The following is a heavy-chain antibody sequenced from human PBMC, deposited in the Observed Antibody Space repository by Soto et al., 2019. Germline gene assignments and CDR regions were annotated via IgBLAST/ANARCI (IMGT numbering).Heavy chain of an antibody. Sequence: QVQLVESGGGVVQPGRSLRLSCAASGFTFSSYAMHWVRQAPGKGLEWVAVISYDGSNKYYADSVKGRFTISRDNSKNTLYLQMNSLRAEDTAVYYCASLTIPGIAVADGPWYYYGMDVWGQGTTVTVSS. V-gene: IGHV3-30-3*01. CDR2: ISYDGSNK. J-gene: IGHJ6*02. CDR1: GFTFSSYA. CDR3: ASLTIPGIAVADGPWYYYGMDV. D-gene: IGHD6-19*01.